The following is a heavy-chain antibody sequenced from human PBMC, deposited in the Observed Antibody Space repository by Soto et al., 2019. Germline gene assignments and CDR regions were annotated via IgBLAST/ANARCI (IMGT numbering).Heavy chain of an antibody. CDR3: ARDRDARGWPQQLVRDICFDY. D-gene: IGHD6-13*01. CDR1: GLTFRNYA. V-gene: IGHV3-23*01. CDR2: IHGSSGGT. Sequence: VQLLESGGGLVQPGGSLRLSCVASGLTFRNYAMSWVRQAPGKGLEWVSSIHGSSGGTYYADSVKGRFTVSRDDSKETLYLQMSGLRVDDTAVYYCARDRDARGWPQQLVRDICFDYWGQGTLVTVSS. J-gene: IGHJ4*02.